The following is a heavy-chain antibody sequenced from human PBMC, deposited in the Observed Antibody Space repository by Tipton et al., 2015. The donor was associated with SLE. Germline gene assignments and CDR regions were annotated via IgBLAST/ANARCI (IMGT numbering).Heavy chain of an antibody. CDR2: ISGSGGST. J-gene: IGHJ4*02. V-gene: IGHV3-23*01. CDR1: GFTFSSYW. D-gene: IGHD1-26*01. Sequence: SLRLSCAASGFTFSSYWMSWVRQAPGKGLEWVSAISGSGGSTYYADSVKGRFTISRDNSKNTLYLQMNSLRAEDTAVYYCAIQWELLRIDYWGQGTLVTVSS. CDR3: AIQWELLRIDY.